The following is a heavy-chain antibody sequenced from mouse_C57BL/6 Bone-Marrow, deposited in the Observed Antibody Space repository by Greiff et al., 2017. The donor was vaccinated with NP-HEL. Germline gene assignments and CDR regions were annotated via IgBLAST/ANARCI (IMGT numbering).Heavy chain of an antibody. CDR2: IDPSDSYT. Sequence: QVQLQQPGAELLMPGASVKLSCKASGYTFTSYWMHWVKQRPGQGLEWIGEIDPSDSYTNYNQKFKGKSTLTVDKSSSTAYMQLSSLTSEDSAVYYCAREDGYSWFAYWGQGTLVTVSA. D-gene: IGHD2-3*01. J-gene: IGHJ3*01. CDR1: GYTFTSYW. V-gene: IGHV1-69*01. CDR3: AREDGYSWFAY.